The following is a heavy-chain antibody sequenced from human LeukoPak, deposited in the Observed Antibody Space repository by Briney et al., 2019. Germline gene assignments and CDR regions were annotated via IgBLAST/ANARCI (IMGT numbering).Heavy chain of an antibody. CDR1: GYTFTGYY. CDR2: INPNSGGI. D-gene: IGHD3-22*01. CDR3: AREGDYYDSSGSPGPFDY. Sequence: GASVNVSCKASGYTFTGYYMHWVRQAPGQGLEWMGWINPNSGGINYAHKFQGRVTMTRDTSISTAYMELSRLRSDDTAMYYCAREGDYYDSSGSPGPFDYWGQGTLVTVSS. V-gene: IGHV1-2*02. J-gene: IGHJ4*02.